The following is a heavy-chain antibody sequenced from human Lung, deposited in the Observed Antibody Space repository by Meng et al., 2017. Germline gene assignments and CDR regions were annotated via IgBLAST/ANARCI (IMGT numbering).Heavy chain of an antibody. V-gene: IGHV3-15*01. CDR2: IKSKPDGETI. CDR3: SGHIDY. CDR1: GFTFSNAW. D-gene: IGHD5-12*01. Sequence: VQLVESGGGFVKPGGSLRLSCAASGFTFSNAWMTWVRQAPGKRLEWVGRIKSKPDGETIDYAAPVKGRFTISRDDSKNTVYLQMNSLKTEDTAVYYCSGHIDYWGQGTLVTVSS. J-gene: IGHJ4*02.